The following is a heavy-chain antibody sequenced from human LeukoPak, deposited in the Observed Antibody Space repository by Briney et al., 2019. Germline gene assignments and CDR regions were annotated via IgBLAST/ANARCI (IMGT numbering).Heavy chain of an antibody. Sequence: PGGSLRLSCAASGFTFSYYWMGCVRQAPGKGLEWVANIKQDASEEYYVDSVKGRLTISRDNAKNSLYLQMDSLRAEDTAVYYCARDEHQFYHSSTGRFDYWGQGTLVTVSS. J-gene: IGHJ4*02. CDR3: ARDEHQFYHSSTGRFDY. CDR2: IKQDASEE. V-gene: IGHV3-7*04. D-gene: IGHD2-8*02. CDR1: GFTFSYYW.